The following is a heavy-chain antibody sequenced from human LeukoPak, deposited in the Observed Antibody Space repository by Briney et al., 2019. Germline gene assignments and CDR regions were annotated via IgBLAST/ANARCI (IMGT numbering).Heavy chain of an antibody. D-gene: IGHD1-1*01. J-gene: IGHJ4*02. CDR2: IKSKTDGGTT. V-gene: IGHV3-15*01. CDR3: AARYNWNDLAY. Sequence: SGGSLRLSCAASGFTFTNAWMSWVRQGPGKGLEWVGRIKSKTDGGTTDYAAPVKGRFTISRDDSKNTLYLQMNSLETEDRGVYYCAARYNWNDLAYWGQGTLVTVSS. CDR1: GFTFTNAW.